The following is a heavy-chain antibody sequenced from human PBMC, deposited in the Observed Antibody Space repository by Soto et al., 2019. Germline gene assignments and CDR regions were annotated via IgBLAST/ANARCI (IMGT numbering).Heavy chain of an antibody. D-gene: IGHD6-19*01. CDR3: ARYLRQWLFDY. V-gene: IGHV4-39*07. CDR2: IYHSGST. Sequence: SETLSLTCTVSGGSISSDDYYWSWIRQPPGKGLEWIGSIYHSGSTYYNPSLKSRVTISVDTSKNQFSPKLSSVTAADTAVYYCARYLRQWLFDYWGQGTLVTVSS. CDR1: GGSISSDDYY. J-gene: IGHJ4*02.